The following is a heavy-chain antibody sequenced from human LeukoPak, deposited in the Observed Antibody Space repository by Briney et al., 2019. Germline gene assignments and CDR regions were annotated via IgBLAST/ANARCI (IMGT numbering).Heavy chain of an antibody. CDR3: ARGSGSYYDAFDI. Sequence: MSGGSLRLSCAASGFTFSSYSMNWVRQAPGKGLEWVSSISSSSSYIYYVDSVKGRFTISRDNSKNTLYLQMGSLRPEDMAVYYCARGSGSYYDAFDIWGQGTMVTVSS. CDR2: ISSSSSYI. J-gene: IGHJ3*02. D-gene: IGHD3-10*01. CDR1: GFTFSSYS. V-gene: IGHV3-21*01.